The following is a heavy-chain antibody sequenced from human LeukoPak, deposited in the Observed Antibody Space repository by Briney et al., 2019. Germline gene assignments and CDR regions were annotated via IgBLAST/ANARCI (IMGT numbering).Heavy chain of an antibody. J-gene: IGHJ4*02. Sequence: AGSLRLSCAASGFSVSSDYMIWFRQAQGKGLEWVSVIYSGGGTYYADSVKGRFTISRDNSKNTVYLQMNSLRAEDTAAYYCARGLSGYAWVYWRQGTLVTVSS. CDR3: ARGLSGYAWVY. D-gene: IGHD5-12*01. CDR1: GFSVSSDY. CDR2: IYSGGGT. V-gene: IGHV3-53*01.